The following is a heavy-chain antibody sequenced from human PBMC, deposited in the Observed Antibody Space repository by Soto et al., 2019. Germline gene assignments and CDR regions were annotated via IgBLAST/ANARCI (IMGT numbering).Heavy chain of an antibody. CDR1: GGSISSSSYY. J-gene: IGHJ3*02. CDR2: IYYSGST. CDR3: ARHYGQPTSPPGFDI. V-gene: IGHV4-39*01. Sequence: QLQLQESGPGLVKPSETLSLTCTVSGGSISSSSYYWGWIRQPPGKGLEWIGSIYYSGSTYYNPSLKSRVTISVDTSKNQFSLKRSSVTAADTAVYYCARHYGQPTSPPGFDIWGQGTMVTVSS. D-gene: IGHD2-2*01.